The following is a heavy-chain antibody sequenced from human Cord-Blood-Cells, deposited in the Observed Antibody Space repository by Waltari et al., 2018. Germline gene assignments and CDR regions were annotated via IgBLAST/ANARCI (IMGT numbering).Heavy chain of an antibody. J-gene: IGHJ4*02. CDR3: ARSSGSYPGGY. D-gene: IGHD1-26*01. CDR1: GDPFTSYD. V-gene: IGHV1-8*03. CDR2: MNPNSGNT. Sequence: QVQLVQSGAEVKKPGDSVKVSCKASGDPFTSYDIHRVRQATGQGLEWMGWMNPNSGNTGYAQKFQGRVTITRNTSISTAYMELSSLRSEDTAVYYCARSSGSYPGGYWGQGTLVTVSS.